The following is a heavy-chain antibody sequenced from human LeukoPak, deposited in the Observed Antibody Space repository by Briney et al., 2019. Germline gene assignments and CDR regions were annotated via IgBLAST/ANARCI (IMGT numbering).Heavy chain of an antibody. V-gene: IGHV1-46*01. CDR3: ARESCSSTSCYPWYYYYGMDV. Sequence: ASVKVSCKASGYTFTDYYMHWVRQAPGQGLEWMGIINPSGGSTSYAQKFQGRVTMTRDTSTSTVYMELSSLRSEDTAVYYCARESCSSTSCYPWYYYYGMDVWGQGTTVTVSS. CDR2: INPSGGST. J-gene: IGHJ6*02. CDR1: GYTFTDYY. D-gene: IGHD2-2*01.